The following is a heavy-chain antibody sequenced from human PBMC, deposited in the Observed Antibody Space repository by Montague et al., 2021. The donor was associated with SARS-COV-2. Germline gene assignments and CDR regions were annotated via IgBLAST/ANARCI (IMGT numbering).Heavy chain of an antibody. CDR2: IDWDDDK. Sequence: PALVKPTQTLTLTCTFSGFSLSTSGMCVSWIRQPPGKALEWLTLIDWDDDKYYSTSLKTRLTISKDTPKNQVVLTITNMDPVGTATYYCARSYGTTVVTRAFDYWGQGTLVTVSS. CDR3: ARSYGTTVVTRAFDY. V-gene: IGHV2-70*01. CDR1: GFSLSTSGMC. D-gene: IGHD4-23*01. J-gene: IGHJ4*02.